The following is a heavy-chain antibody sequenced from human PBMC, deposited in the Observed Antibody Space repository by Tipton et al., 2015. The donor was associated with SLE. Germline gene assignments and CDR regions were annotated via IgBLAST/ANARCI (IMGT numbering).Heavy chain of an antibody. CDR2: INHSGST. Sequence: TLSLTCAVYGGSFSAYYWSWIRQPPGKGLEWIGEINHSGSTNYNPSLKSRVTISVDTSKNQFSLKLSSVTAADTAVYYCAGGGILTGYYPNFDYWGQGTLVTVSS. D-gene: IGHD3-9*01. J-gene: IGHJ4*02. CDR1: GGSFSAYY. CDR3: AGGGILTGYYPNFDY. V-gene: IGHV4-34*01.